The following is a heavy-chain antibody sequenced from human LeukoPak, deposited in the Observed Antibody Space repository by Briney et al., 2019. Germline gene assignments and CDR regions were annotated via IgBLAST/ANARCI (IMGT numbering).Heavy chain of an antibody. CDR3: ARCIAAAGTRYYYYYYMDV. CDR2: IYSGDSDT. CDR1: GYSFTSYW. Sequence: GESLKISCKGSGYSFTSYWIGWVRQMPGKGLEWMGIIYSGDSDTRYSPSFQGQVTISADKSISTAYLQWSSLKASDTAMYYCARCIAAAGTRYYYYYYMDVWGKGTTVTVSS. J-gene: IGHJ6*03. V-gene: IGHV5-51*01. D-gene: IGHD6-13*01.